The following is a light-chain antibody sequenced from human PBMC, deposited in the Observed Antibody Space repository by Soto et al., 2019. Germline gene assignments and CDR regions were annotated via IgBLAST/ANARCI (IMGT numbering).Light chain of an antibody. J-gene: IGKJ5*01. CDR3: QQSYSTPIT. Sequence: DIVTTQSPDSLAVSLGERATINCKSSQSVLFSSNNKNYLAWYQQKPGQPPKLLIYWASTRESGVPNRFSGSGSGTDFTLTISSLQAEDVAVYYCQQSYSTPITFGQGTRLEIK. V-gene: IGKV4-1*01. CDR1: QSVLFSSNNKNY. CDR2: WAS.